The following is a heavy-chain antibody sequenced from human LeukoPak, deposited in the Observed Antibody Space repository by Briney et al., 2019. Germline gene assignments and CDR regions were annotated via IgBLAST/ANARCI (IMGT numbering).Heavy chain of an antibody. Sequence: GASVKVSCKASGGTFSIYAISWVRQAPGQGLEWMGRIIPIFGIANYAQKFQGRVTITADKSTSTAYMELSSLRSEDTAVYYCARDQDYDSSGPSWFDPWGQGTLVTVSS. J-gene: IGHJ5*02. CDR1: GGTFSIYA. D-gene: IGHD3-22*01. V-gene: IGHV1-69*17. CDR3: ARDQDYDSSGPSWFDP. CDR2: IIPIFGIA.